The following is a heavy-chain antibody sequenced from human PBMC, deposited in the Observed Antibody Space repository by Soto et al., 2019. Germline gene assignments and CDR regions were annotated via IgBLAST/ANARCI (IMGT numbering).Heavy chain of an antibody. CDR1: GFTFGDYA. V-gene: IGHV3-49*05. Sequence: KLGGSLSLSCTASGFTFGDYAMSWSRKAPGKGQEGVGFIRSKAYGGTTEYAASVKGRFTISRDDSKSIAYLQMNSLKTGDTAVYYCTRGTDFWSGYSPYSYYYGMDVWGQGTTVTVSS. D-gene: IGHD3-3*01. CDR2: IRSKAYGGTT. J-gene: IGHJ6*02. CDR3: TRGTDFWSGYSPYSYYYGMDV.